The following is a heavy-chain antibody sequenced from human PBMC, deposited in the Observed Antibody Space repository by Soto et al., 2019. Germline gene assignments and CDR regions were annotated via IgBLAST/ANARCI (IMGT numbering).Heavy chain of an antibody. V-gene: IGHV3-30*18. CDR2: ISYDGSNK. CDR1: GFTFSSYG. J-gene: IGHJ4*02. D-gene: IGHD5-18*01. CDR3: AKDVDTAMGPFDY. Sequence: PGGSLRLSCAASGFTFSSYGMHWVRQAPGKGLEWVAVISYDGSNKYYADSVKGRFTISRDNSKNTLYLQMNSLRAEDTAVYYCAKDVDTAMGPFDYWGQGTLVTVSS.